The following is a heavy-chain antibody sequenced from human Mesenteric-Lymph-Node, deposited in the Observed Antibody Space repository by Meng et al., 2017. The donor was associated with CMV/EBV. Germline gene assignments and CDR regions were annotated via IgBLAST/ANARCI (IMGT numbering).Heavy chain of an antibody. CDR2: IYYSGST. Sequence: SETLSLTCTVSGGSISSSSYYWGWIRQPPGKGLEWIGSIYYSGSTYYNPSLKSRVTISVDTSKNQFSLKLSSVTAADTAVYYCARGGGYYYDYWGQGTLVTVSS. V-gene: IGHV4-39*07. CDR1: GGSISSSSYY. CDR3: ARGGGYYYDY. D-gene: IGHD3-22*01. J-gene: IGHJ4*02.